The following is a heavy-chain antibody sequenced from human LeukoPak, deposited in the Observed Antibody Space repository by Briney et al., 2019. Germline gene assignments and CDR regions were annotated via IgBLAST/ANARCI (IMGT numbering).Heavy chain of an antibody. V-gene: IGHV4-4*07. Sequence: SETLSLTCTVSGSSISSYYWSWIRQPAGKGLEWIGRIYTSGSTNYNPSLKSRVTISVDTSKNQFSLKLSSVTAADTAVYYCARVGFVVVPAATDDAFDIWGQGTMVTVSS. J-gene: IGHJ3*02. CDR1: GSSISSYY. CDR3: ARVGFVVVPAATDDAFDI. D-gene: IGHD2-2*01. CDR2: IYTSGST.